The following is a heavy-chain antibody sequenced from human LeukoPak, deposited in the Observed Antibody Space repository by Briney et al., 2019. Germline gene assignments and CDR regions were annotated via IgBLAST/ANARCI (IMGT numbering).Heavy chain of an antibody. CDR1: GFTVSSNY. V-gene: IGHV3-11*03. J-gene: IGHJ5*02. D-gene: IGHD3-22*01. CDR3: ATYYYDSSGYL. Sequence: PGGSLRLSCAASGFTVSSNYLSWIRQAPGKGLEWVSYISSSSSYTNYADSVKGRFTISRDNAKNSLYLQMNSLRAEDTAVYYCATYYYDSSGYLWGQGTLVTVSS. CDR2: ISSSSSYT.